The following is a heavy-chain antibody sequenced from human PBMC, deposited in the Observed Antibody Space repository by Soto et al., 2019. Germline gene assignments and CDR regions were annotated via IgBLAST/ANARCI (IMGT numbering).Heavy chain of an antibody. Sequence: GGSLRLSCAASGFTFSGSAMHWVRQASGKGLEWVGRIRSKANSYATAYAASVKGRFTISRDDSKNTAYLQMNSLKTEDTAVYYCTRHEDSSSSWYEYYYYGMDVWGQGTTVTVSS. CDR2: IRSKANSYAT. CDR1: GFTFSGSA. D-gene: IGHD6-13*01. CDR3: TRHEDSSSSWYEYYYYGMDV. J-gene: IGHJ6*02. V-gene: IGHV3-73*01.